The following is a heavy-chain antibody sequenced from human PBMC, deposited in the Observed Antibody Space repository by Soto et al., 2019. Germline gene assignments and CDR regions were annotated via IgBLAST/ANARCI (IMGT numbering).Heavy chain of an antibody. CDR3: ARDMGPSGAYGY. D-gene: IGHD1-26*01. CDR1: GFTFSTYW. J-gene: IGHJ4*02. Sequence: EVQLVDSGGDLVQPGGSLRLSCAASGFTFSTYWMSWVRQAPGKGLEWVANIDPDGSQKYYVDSVKGRFTTSRDNAKNSLYLQMNSLRAEDTAVYYCARDMGPSGAYGYWGQGTLVTGSS. V-gene: IGHV3-7*03. CDR2: IDPDGSQK.